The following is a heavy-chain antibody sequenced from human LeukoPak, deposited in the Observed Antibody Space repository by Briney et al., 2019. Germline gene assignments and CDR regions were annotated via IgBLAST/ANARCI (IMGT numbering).Heavy chain of an antibody. V-gene: IGHV3-21*01. J-gene: IGHJ4*02. CDR1: GFTFSSYA. Sequence: GGSLRLSCAASGFTFSSYAMHWVRQAPGKGLEWVSSISSSSSYIYYADSVKGRFTISRDNAKNSLYLQMNSLRAEDTAVYYCARVDDYGDYGHFDYWGQGTLVTVSS. CDR2: ISSSSSYI. CDR3: ARVDDYGDYGHFDY. D-gene: IGHD4-17*01.